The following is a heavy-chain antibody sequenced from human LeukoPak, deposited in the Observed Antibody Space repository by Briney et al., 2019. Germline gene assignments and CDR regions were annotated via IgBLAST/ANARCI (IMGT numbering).Heavy chain of an antibody. V-gene: IGHV3-23*01. J-gene: IGHJ4*02. Sequence: GGSLRLSCAASGFTFSSYGMSWVRQAPGKGLEWVSAISGSGGSTYYADSVKGRFTISRDNSKNTLYLQMNSLRAEDTAVYFCARDRSDGYNKNDFWGQGTLVTVSS. CDR3: ARDRSDGYNKNDF. D-gene: IGHD5-24*01. CDR2: ISGSGGST. CDR1: GFTFSSYG.